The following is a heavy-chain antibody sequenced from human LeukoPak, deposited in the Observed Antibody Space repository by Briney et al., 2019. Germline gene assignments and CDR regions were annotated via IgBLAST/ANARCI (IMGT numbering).Heavy chain of an antibody. J-gene: IGHJ4*02. CDR2: INAGNGNT. V-gene: IGHV1-3*01. Sequence: ASVKVSCKASGYTFTDYYLLWVRQAPGQRLEWMGWINAGNGNTKYSQKFQGRVTITRDTSASTAYMELSSLRSEDTAVYYCARKDSSSRNFDYWGQGTLVTVSS. CDR1: GYTFTDYY. D-gene: IGHD6-13*01. CDR3: ARKDSSSRNFDY.